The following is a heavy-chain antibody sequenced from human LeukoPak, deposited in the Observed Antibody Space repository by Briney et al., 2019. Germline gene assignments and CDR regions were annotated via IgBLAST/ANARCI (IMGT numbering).Heavy chain of an antibody. D-gene: IGHD2-2*02. Sequence: GASVKVSCKASVYTFANFGITWVRQAPGQGLEWMGWISVYNGNTNYAQNLQGRVTLTTDTSTSTAYMELRRLRSDDTALYYCARTCSSSSCYMVHWGQGTLVTVSS. CDR2: ISVYNGNT. CDR1: VYTFANFG. J-gene: IGHJ4*02. V-gene: IGHV1-18*01. CDR3: ARTCSSSSCYMVH.